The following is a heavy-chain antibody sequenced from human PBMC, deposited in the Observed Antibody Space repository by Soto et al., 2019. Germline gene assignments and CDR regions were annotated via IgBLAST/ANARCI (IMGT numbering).Heavy chain of an antibody. CDR2: TDYSGNT. CDR1: SDSISSYY. J-gene: IGHJ4*02. D-gene: IGHD6-19*01. V-gene: IGHV4-59*08. CDR3: ARAVGDPLYYLDY. Sequence: SETLSLTCTVSSDSISSYYWIWIRQSPGKGLEWTGYTDYSGNTNYNPSLKSRVTISGDMSKNQFSLRLSSVTAADTAVYYCARAVGDPLYYLDYWGQGTLVTVSS.